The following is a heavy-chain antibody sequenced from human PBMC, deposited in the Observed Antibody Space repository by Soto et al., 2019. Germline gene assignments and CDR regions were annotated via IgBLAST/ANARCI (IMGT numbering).Heavy chain of an antibody. CDR3: ARALSDAFDI. J-gene: IGHJ3*02. Sequence: GGSLRLSCAAFGFKFSDYYMIWIRQAPGKGLDWVSYISSSGTGIYYGDSVKGRFTISRDNAKNSLYLQMNSLRAEDTAVYYCARALSDAFDIWGQGTMVTVS. CDR1: GFKFSDYY. CDR2: ISSSGTGI. V-gene: IGHV3-11*01.